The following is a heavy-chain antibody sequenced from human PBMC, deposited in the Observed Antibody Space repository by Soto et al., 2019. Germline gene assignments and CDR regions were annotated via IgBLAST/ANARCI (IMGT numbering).Heavy chain of an antibody. CDR1: GFTFSSYA. J-gene: IGHJ6*02. V-gene: IGHV3-30-3*01. CDR3: CGGYDGDYYYYGMDV. CDR2: ISYDGSNK. Sequence: LRLSCAASGFTFSSYAMHWVRQAPGKGLEWVAVISYDGSNKYYADSVKGRFTISRDNSKNTLYLQMNSLRAEDTAVYYCCGGYDGDYYYYGMDVWGQGTTVTVSS. D-gene: IGHD5-12*01.